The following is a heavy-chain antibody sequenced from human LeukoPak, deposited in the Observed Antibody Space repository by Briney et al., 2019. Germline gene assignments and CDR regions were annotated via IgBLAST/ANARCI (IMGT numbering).Heavy chain of an antibody. CDR2: INQDGSER. J-gene: IGHJ4*02. D-gene: IGHD2-21*01. CDR1: GFTFSSYV. CDR3: ARGYWNFDY. Sequence: GGSLRLSCAASGFTFSSYVMHWVRQAPGKGLEWVGNINQDGSERNYVDSVKGRFTISRDNAKNSLFLQMNSLRVEDTAVYYCARGYWNFDYWGQGTLVTVSS. V-gene: IGHV3-7*04.